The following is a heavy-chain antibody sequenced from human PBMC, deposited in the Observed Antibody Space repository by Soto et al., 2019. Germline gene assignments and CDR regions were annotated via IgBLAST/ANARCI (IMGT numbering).Heavy chain of an antibody. Sequence: SETLSLTCAVYGGSFSGYYWGWIRQPPGKGLEWIGEINHSASTNYNPSLKSRVTISVDTSKNQFSLKLSSVAAADTAVYYCARGWGRIFDYWGQGTLVTVSS. D-gene: IGHD7-27*01. CDR2: INHSAST. CDR3: ARGWGRIFDY. V-gene: IGHV4-34*01. CDR1: GGSFSGYY. J-gene: IGHJ4*02.